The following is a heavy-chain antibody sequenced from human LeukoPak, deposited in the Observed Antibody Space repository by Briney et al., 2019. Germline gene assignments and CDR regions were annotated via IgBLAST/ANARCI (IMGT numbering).Heavy chain of an antibody. J-gene: IGHJ3*02. CDR3: AKDQGDCSSTSCYIEDAFDI. CDR2: IRYDGSNK. CDR1: GFTFSSYD. D-gene: IGHD2-2*02. V-gene: IGHV3-30*02. Sequence: GGSLRLSCAASGFTFSSYDMQWVRQAPGKGLEWVAFIRYDGSNKYNADSVKGRFTISRDNSKNTLYLQMNSLRAEDTAVYYCAKDQGDCSSTSCYIEDAFDIWGQGTMVTVSS.